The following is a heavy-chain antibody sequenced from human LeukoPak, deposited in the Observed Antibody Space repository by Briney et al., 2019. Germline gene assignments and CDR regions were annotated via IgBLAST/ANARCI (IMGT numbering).Heavy chain of an antibody. CDR1: GYTFTSNY. CDR3: ANGGSSGYYPPTYWFDP. CDR2: ISPSGGST. J-gene: IGHJ5*02. V-gene: IGHV1-46*01. D-gene: IGHD3-22*01. Sequence: ASVKVSCKAFGYTFTSNYMHWVRQAPGQGPAWMGVISPSGGSTTYAQKFQGRVTITADKSTSTAYMELSSLRSEDTAVYYCANGGSSGYYPPTYWFDPWGQGTLVTVSS.